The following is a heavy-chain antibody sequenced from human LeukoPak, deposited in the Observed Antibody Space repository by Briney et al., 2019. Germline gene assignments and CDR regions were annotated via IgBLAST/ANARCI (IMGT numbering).Heavy chain of an antibody. CDR1: GFTFSSFA. J-gene: IGHJ4*02. V-gene: IGHV3-23*01. Sequence: GSLRLSCAASGFTFSSFAMSWVRQAPGKGLEWVSGISGSGTTTSYADSVKGRFTISRDNSKNTLYLQINSLRAEDTAVYYCAKGNRPVTAMVVLDYWGQGTLVTVSS. D-gene: IGHD2-21*02. CDR2: ISGSGTTT. CDR3: AKGNRPVTAMVVLDY.